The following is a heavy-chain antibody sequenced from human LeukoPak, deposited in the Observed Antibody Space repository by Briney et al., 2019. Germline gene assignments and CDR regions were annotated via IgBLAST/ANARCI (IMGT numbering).Heavy chain of an antibody. D-gene: IGHD1-14*01. Sequence: SETLSLTCTVSGGSISSYYWSWIRQPPGKGLEWIGYIYYSGSTNYNPSLKSRVTISVDTSKNQFSLRLTSVTAADTAVYYCARRAHYNLDYWGQGTLVTVSS. CDR3: ARRAHYNLDY. J-gene: IGHJ4*02. CDR1: GGSISSYY. V-gene: IGHV4-59*01. CDR2: IYYSGST.